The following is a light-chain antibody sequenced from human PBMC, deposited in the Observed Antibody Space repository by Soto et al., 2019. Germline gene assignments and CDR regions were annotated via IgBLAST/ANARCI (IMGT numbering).Light chain of an antibody. J-gene: IGLJ2*01. Sequence: QSAPTQPPSASGSPGQSVTFSCTGTSSDVGGYNYVSWYQQYPGKAPKLMIYEVYKRHSGVPDRFSGSKSGNTASLTVSGLQPEDEVDYYCSAYAGSSTWVFGGGTKLTVL. V-gene: IGLV2-8*01. CDR1: SSDVGGYNY. CDR3: SAYAGSSTWV. CDR2: EVY.